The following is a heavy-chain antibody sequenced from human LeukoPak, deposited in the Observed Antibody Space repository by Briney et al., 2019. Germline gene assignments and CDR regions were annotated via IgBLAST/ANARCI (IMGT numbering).Heavy chain of an antibody. J-gene: IGHJ5*02. Sequence: HTGGSLRLSCAASGFTFSSYAMSWVRQAPGKGLEWVSAISGSGGSTYYADSVKGRFTISRDNSKNTLYLQMNSLRAEDTAVYYCAKDPRRQYYSGGSCYRWFDPWGQGTLVTVSS. CDR2: ISGSGGST. CDR3: AKDPRRQYYSGGSCYRWFDP. CDR1: GFTFSSYA. V-gene: IGHV3-23*01. D-gene: IGHD2-15*01.